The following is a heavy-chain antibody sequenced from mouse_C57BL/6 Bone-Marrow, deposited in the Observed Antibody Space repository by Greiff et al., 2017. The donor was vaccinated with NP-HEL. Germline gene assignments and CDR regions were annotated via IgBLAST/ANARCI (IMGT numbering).Heavy chain of an antibody. J-gene: IGHJ1*03. CDR2: IYPGDGAT. Sequence: QVQLQQSGPELVKPGASVKISCKASGYAFSSSWMNWVKQRPGKGLEWIGRIYPGDGATNYNGKFKGKATLTADKSSSTAYMQISGLTSEDSAVYYCARGGYGSSDWYFDVWGTGTTVTVSS. CDR3: ARGGYGSSDWYFDV. D-gene: IGHD1-1*01. V-gene: IGHV1-82*01. CDR1: GYAFSSSW.